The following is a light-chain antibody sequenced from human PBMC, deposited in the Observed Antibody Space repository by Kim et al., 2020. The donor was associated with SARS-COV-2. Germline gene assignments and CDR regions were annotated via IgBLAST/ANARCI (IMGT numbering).Light chain of an antibody. CDR1: KLGDKY. Sequence: SYELNQPPSVSVSPGQTASITCSGDKLGDKYACWYQQKPGQSPVLVIYQDSKRPSGIPERFSGSNSGNTATLTISGTQAMDEADYYCQAWDSSLVVFGGGTKLTVL. J-gene: IGLJ2*01. CDR2: QDS. V-gene: IGLV3-1*01. CDR3: QAWDSSLVV.